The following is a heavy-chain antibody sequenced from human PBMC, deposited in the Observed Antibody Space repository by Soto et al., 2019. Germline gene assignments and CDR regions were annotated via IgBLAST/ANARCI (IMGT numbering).Heavy chain of an antibody. CDR3: ASPLRYCSRTSCSGGHNWFDP. J-gene: IGHJ5*02. CDR2: INAGNGNT. V-gene: IGHV1-3*01. D-gene: IGHD2-2*01. CDR1: GYTFTSYA. Sequence: ASVKVSCKASGYTFTSYAMHWVRQAPGQRLEWMGWINAGNGNTKYSQKFQGRVTITRDTSASTAYMELSSLRSEDTAVYYCASPLRYCSRTSCSGGHNWFDPWGQGTLVTVSS.